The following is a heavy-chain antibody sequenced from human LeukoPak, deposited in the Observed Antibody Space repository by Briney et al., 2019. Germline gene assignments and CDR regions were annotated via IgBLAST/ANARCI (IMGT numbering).Heavy chain of an antibody. V-gene: IGHV3-13*01. J-gene: IGHJ4*02. Sequence: GGSLRLSRATSGFTFRSYDMHWVRQATGKGLEWVSAIGTAGDTYYPGSVKGRFTISIENAKNSLYLRMNSLRAGHTAVYYCARGVRRARSFDYCGRGTLVTVSS. CDR3: ARGVRRARSFDY. CDR1: GFTFRSYD. D-gene: IGHD1-14*01. CDR2: IGTAGDT.